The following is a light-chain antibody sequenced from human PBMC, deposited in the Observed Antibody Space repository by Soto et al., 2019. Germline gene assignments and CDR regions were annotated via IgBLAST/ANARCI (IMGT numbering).Light chain of an antibody. Sequence: QSVLTQPPSVSGAPGQRGTISCTGSSSNIGAGYDVHWYQQLPGTAPKLLIYGNSNRSSGVPDRFSGSKSGTSASLAITGLQAEDEADYYCQSYDSSLSGYVFGTGTKVTV. CDR2: GNS. CDR1: SSNIGAGYD. J-gene: IGLJ1*01. V-gene: IGLV1-40*01. CDR3: QSYDSSLSGYV.